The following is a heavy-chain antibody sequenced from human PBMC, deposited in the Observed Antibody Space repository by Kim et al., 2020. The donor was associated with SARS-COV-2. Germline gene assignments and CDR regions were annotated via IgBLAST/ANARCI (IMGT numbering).Heavy chain of an antibody. CDR1: GGSISDYY. CDR2: IYYNGAN. J-gene: IGHJ5*02. V-gene: IGHV4-59*08. Sequence: SETLSLTCSVSGGSISDYYWSWIRQSPGKGLEWIGYIYYNGANKYNPSFDSRVTLSLDTSKNQVFLRLTSVTAADTARYFCARHYYGAGNYYNIRWFDP. CDR3: ARHYYGAGNYYNIRWFDP. D-gene: IGHD3-10*01.